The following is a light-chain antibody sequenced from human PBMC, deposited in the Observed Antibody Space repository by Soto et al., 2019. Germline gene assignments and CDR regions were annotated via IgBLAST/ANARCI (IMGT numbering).Light chain of an antibody. CDR2: AAS. V-gene: IGKV1-8*01. CDR1: QGISSY. CDR3: QQYYSYPLT. J-gene: IGKJ4*01. Sequence: AIRMTQSPSSFSASTGDRVTITCRASQGISSYLAWYQQKPGKAPKLLIYAASTLQSGVPSRFSGSGSVTDFTLTISCLQSEDFATYYCQQYYSYPLTFGGGTKVEIQ.